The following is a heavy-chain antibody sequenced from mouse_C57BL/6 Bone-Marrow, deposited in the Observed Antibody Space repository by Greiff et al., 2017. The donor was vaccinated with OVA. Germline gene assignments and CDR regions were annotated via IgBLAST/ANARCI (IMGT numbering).Heavy chain of an antibody. CDR3: ARKNYSNYEYYFDY. D-gene: IGHD2-5*01. CDR2: ISNGGGST. Sequence: EVKLVESGGGLVQPGGSLKLSCAASGFTFSDYYMYWVRQTPEKRLEWVAYISNGGGSTYYPDTVKGRFTISRDNAKNTLYLQMSRLKSEDTAMYYCARKNYSNYEYYFDYWGQGTTLTVSS. CDR1: GFTFSDYY. J-gene: IGHJ2*01. V-gene: IGHV5-12*01.